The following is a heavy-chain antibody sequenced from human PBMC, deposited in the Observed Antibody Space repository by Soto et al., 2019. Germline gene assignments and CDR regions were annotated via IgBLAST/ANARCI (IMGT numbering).Heavy chain of an antibody. D-gene: IGHD3-3*01. V-gene: IGHV4-39*01. CDR1: GGSISSSSYY. J-gene: IGHJ6*02. CDR2: IYYSGST. Sequence: TLSLTCTVSGGSISSSSYYWGWIRQPPGKGLEWIGSIYYSGSTYYNPSLKSRVTISVDTSKNQFSLKLSSVTAADTAVYYCAGPVRFLEWLSFPYYYYGMDVWGQGTTVTVSS. CDR3: AGPVRFLEWLSFPYYYYGMDV.